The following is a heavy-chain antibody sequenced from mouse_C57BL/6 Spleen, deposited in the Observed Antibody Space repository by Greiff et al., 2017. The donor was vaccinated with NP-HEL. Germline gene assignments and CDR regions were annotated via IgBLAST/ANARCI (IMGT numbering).Heavy chain of an antibody. CDR2: IDPETGGT. CDR3: TRDDYGDLAY. J-gene: IGHJ2*01. V-gene: IGHV1-15*01. CDR1: GYTFTDYE. Sequence: QVQLKQSGAELVRPGASVTLSCKASGYTFTDYEMHWVKQTPVHGLEWIGAIDPETGGTAYNQKFKGKAILTADKSSSTAYMELRSLTSEDSAVYYCTRDDYGDLAYWGQGTTRTVSS. D-gene: IGHD2-4*01.